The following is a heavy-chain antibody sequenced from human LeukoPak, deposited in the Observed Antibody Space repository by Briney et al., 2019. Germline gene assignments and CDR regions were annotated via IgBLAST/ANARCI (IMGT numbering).Heavy chain of an antibody. CDR2: ISGSGSTI. CDR1: GFTFSTYE. CDR3: ALVGAVDH. D-gene: IGHD1-26*01. J-gene: IGHJ4*02. Sequence: GGSLRLSCAVSGFTFSTYEMNWVRQAPGKGLEWVSYISGSGSTISYADSVKGRFTISRDNAKNSLYLQMNSLRAEDTAVYYCALVGAVDHWGRGTLVTVSS. V-gene: IGHV3-48*03.